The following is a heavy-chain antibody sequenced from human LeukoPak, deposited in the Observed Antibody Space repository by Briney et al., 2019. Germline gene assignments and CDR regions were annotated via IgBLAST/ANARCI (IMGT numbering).Heavy chain of an antibody. CDR3: TRDRSRAEDD. D-gene: IGHD1-14*01. CDR2: INQGGSDK. Sequence: GGSLRLSCAASGFTFSGHWMSWVRQAPGKGLEWVANINQGGSDKYYVDSVKGRFTISRDNANNLLYLQMNSLRGEDTAVYYCTRDRSRAEDDWGQGTLVTVS. CDR1: GFTFSGHW. V-gene: IGHV3-7*01. J-gene: IGHJ4*02.